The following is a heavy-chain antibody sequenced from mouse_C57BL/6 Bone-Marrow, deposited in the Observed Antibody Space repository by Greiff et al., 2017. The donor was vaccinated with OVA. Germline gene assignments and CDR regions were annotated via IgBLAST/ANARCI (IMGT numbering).Heavy chain of an antibody. D-gene: IGHD1-1*01. CDR1: GFSLSTFGMG. V-gene: IGHV8-8*01. CDR3: ARMGPGGYWYGSSSFAY. CDR2: IWWDDDT. Sequence: QVTLKESGPGILQPSQTLSLTCSFSGFSLSTFGMGVGWIRQPSGKGLEWLAHIWWDDDTYYNPALKSRLTISKDTSKNQVFLKIANVDTADTATYYCARMGPGGYWYGSSSFAYWGQGTLVTVSA. J-gene: IGHJ3*01.